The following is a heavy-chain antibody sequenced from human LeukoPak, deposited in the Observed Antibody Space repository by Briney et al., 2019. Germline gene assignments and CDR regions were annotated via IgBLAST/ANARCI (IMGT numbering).Heavy chain of an antibody. CDR2: INHSGST. Sequence: SETLSLTCAVYGGSFSGYYWRWSWIRQPPGKGLEWIGEINHSGSTNYNPSLESRVTISVDTSKNQFSLKLSSVTAADTAVYYCARAPLGWYYFDYWGQGTLVTVSS. V-gene: IGHV4-34*01. CDR1: GGSFSGYY. D-gene: IGHD6-19*01. J-gene: IGHJ4*02. CDR3: ARAPLGWYYFDY.